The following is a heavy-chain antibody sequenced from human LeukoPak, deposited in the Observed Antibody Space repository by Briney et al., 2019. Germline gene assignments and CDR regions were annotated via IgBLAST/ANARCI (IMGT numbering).Heavy chain of an antibody. D-gene: IGHD3-10*01. Sequence: GGSLRHSFSASGFTFSSYAMHWVRQAPGKGLEWVAVISYDGSNKYYADSVKGRFTISRDNSKNTLYLQMNSLRAEDTAVYYCARGYYGSGSNKGADNPFDYWGQGTLVTVSS. CDR3: ARGYYGSGSNKGADNPFDY. CDR2: ISYDGSNK. CDR1: GFTFSSYA. J-gene: IGHJ4*02. V-gene: IGHV3-30-3*01.